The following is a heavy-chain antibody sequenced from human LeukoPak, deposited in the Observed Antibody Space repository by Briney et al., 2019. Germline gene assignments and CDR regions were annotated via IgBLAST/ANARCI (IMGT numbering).Heavy chain of an antibody. V-gene: IGHV1-2*06. D-gene: IGHD3-10*01. CDR2: INPNSGGT. Sequence: ASVKVSCKASGYTFTGYYMHWVRQAPRQGLEWMGRINPNSGGTNYAQKFQGRVTMTRDTSISTAYMELSRLRSDDTAVYYCATDKLRITMVRGVIGYWGQGTLVTVSS. CDR1: GYTFTGYY. J-gene: IGHJ4*02. CDR3: ATDKLRITMVRGVIGY.